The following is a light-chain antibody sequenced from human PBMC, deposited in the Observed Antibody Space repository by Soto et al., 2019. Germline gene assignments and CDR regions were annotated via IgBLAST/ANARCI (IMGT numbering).Light chain of an antibody. CDR3: QVWDGDSDHPV. V-gene: IGLV3-21*04. CDR1: NIGSES. CDR2: YDS. Sequence: SYELTQPPSVSVAPGKTASITCGGNNIGSESVHWYQQKPGQAPVLVISYDSDRPSGIPERFSGSNSGNTATLTISRVEAGDEADYWCQVWDGDSDHPVFGTGTKLTVL. J-gene: IGLJ1*01.